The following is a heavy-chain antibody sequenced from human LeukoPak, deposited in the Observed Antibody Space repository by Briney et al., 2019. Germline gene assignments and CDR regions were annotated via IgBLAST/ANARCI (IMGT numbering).Heavy chain of an antibody. V-gene: IGHV4-34*01. D-gene: IGHD3-3*01. J-gene: IGHJ6*02. CDR3: ARGKVMSYYDFWSGPLYGMDV. CDR2: INHSGST. Sequence: SETLSLTCAVYGGSFSCYYWSWIRPPPGKGLEWIGEINHSGSTNYNPSLKSRVTISVDTSKNQFSLKLSSVTAADTAVYYCARGKVMSYYDFWSGPLYGMDVWGQGTTVTVSS. CDR1: GGSFSCYY.